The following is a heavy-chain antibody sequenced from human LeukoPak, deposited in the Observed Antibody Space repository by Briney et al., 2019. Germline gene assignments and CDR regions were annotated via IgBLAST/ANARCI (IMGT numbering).Heavy chain of an antibody. D-gene: IGHD5-12*01. Sequence: GGSLRLSCAASGFTFSSYGMHWVRQAPGKGLEWVAVIWYDGSNKYYADSAKGRFTISRDNSKNTLYLQMNSLRAEDTAVYYCARVRGYSGYGALVYWGQGTLVTVSS. J-gene: IGHJ4*02. V-gene: IGHV3-33*01. CDR1: GFTFSSYG. CDR2: IWYDGSNK. CDR3: ARVRGYSGYGALVY.